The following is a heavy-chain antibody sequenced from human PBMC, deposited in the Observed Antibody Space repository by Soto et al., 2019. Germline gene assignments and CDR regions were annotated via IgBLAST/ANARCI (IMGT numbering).Heavy chain of an antibody. CDR2: ISGSGGST. CDR1: GFTFSSYA. V-gene: IGHV3-23*01. CDR3: AKDGSSGWARNLGGFDY. D-gene: IGHD6-19*01. Sequence: GGSLRLSCAASGFTFSSYAMSWVRQAPGKGLEWVSAISGSGGSTYYADSVKGRFTISRDNSKNTLYLQMNSLRAEDTAVYYCAKDGSSGWARNLGGFDYWGQGTLVTVSS. J-gene: IGHJ4*02.